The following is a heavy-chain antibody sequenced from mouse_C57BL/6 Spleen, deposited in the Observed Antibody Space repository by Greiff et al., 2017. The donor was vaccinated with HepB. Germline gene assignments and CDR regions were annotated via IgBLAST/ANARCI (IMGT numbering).Heavy chain of an antibody. J-gene: IGHJ4*01. D-gene: IGHD1-1*01. CDR1: GYTFTSYG. V-gene: IGHV1-81*01. CDR3: ARLGTTVVAGDYAMDY. Sequence: VQLKQSGAELARPGASVKLSCKASGYTFTSYGISWVKQRTGQGLEWIGEIYPRSGNTYYNEKFKGKATLTADKSSSTAYMELRSLTSEDSAVYFCARLGTTVVAGDYAMDYWGQGTSVTVSS. CDR2: IYPRSGNT.